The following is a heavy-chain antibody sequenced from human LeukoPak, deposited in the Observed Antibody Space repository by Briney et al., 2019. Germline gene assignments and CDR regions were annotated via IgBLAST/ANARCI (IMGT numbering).Heavy chain of an antibody. V-gene: IGHV3-23*01. Sequence: GGSLRLSCGASGFTFSSYWMSWVRQAPGKGLEWVSSITGTADKTYDADSVKGRFTISRDNSKNTLSLQMSSLRVEDTAIYYCARRGGSRGWGAFDIWGQGTIVTVSS. J-gene: IGHJ3*02. CDR1: GFTFSSYW. CDR2: ITGTADKT. CDR3: ARRGGSRGWGAFDI. D-gene: IGHD6-19*01.